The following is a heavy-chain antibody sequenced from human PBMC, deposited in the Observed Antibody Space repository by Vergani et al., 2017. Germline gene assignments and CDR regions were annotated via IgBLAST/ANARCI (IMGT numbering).Heavy chain of an antibody. CDR1: GFTFSSYG. J-gene: IGHJ4*02. CDR3: ARDSSGWSPFDY. CDR2: ISSSGSTI. Sequence: VQLVESGGGVVQPGRSLRLSCAASGFTFSSYGMHWVRQAPGKGLEWVSYISSSGSTIYYADSVKGRFTISRDNAKNSLYLQMNSLRAEDTAVYYCARDSSGWSPFDYWGQGTLVTVSS. D-gene: IGHD6-19*01. V-gene: IGHV3-48*04.